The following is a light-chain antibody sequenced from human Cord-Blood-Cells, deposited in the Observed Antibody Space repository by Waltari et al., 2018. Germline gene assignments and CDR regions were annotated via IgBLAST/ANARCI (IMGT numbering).Light chain of an antibody. CDR1: SIDVGGFNY. V-gene: IGLV2-14*01. Sequence: QSALTQPASVSGSPGQSITISCTGPSIDVGGFNYYPWYQQHPGKAPNLMIYEVSNRPSGVSNRFSGSKSGNTASLTISGLQAEDEADYYCSSYTSSSTLVFGTGTKVTVL. CDR2: EVS. J-gene: IGLJ1*01. CDR3: SSYTSSSTLV.